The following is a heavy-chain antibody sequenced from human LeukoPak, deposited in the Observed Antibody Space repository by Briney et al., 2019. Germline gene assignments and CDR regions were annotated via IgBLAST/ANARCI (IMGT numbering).Heavy chain of an antibody. Sequence: SETLSLTCTVSGGSISSHWSWLRQPAGKGLEWIGRIYFSGSTTYNPSLKSRVTMSIDTSKNQFSLKLSSVTAADTAVYYCARVLGGIAARPEYFDYWGQGTLVTVSS. J-gene: IGHJ4*02. V-gene: IGHV4-4*07. CDR2: IYFSGST. CDR1: GGSISSH. CDR3: ARVLGGIAARPEYFDY. D-gene: IGHD6-6*01.